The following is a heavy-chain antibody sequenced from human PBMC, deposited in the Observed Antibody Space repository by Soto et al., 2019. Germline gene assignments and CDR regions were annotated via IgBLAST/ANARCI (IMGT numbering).Heavy chain of an antibody. J-gene: IGHJ6*02. V-gene: IGHV5-51*01. CDR3: ARLRYTYGLRDLDYYGMDV. Sequence: GESPKISCQGFGYSFTSYWNAWVRQMPGKGLDWMGSIYPGDSETTYSPSFHGQVTISVDKSISTAYLQWSSLKASDTAMYYCARLRYTYGLRDLDYYGMDVWGQGTSVTVSS. CDR1: GYSFTSYW. CDR2: IYPGDSET. D-gene: IGHD5-18*01.